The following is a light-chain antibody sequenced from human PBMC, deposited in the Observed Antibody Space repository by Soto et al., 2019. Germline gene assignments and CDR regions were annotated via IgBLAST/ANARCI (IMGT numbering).Light chain of an antibody. Sequence: DIVMTQSPDSLTVSLGERATINCKSSQSVLDSSKNKNYLAWYQQKRGQPPQLLIYWAPTRESGVSDRFSGSGSGTDFTPTISSLQAEDVAVYYCHQYHSSPYTFGQGTKLEIK. J-gene: IGKJ2*01. V-gene: IGKV4-1*01. CDR1: QSVLDSSKNKNY. CDR3: HQYHSSPYT. CDR2: WAP.